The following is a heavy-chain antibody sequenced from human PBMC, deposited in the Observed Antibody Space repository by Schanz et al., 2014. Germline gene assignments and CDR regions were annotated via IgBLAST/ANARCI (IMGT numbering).Heavy chain of an antibody. CDR2: ISSSSGTI. V-gene: IGHV3-48*01. CDR3: ARDGAELYYFDD. Sequence: VQLVESGGDLVKPGGSLRLSCEASGFTFSNYGMNWVRQAPEKGLEWVSYISSSSGTIYYADSVKGRFTISRDNAKNLLYLQMNGLRAEDTAVFYCARDGAELYYFDDWGQGTLVTVSS. J-gene: IGHJ4*02. CDR1: GFTFSNYG. D-gene: IGHD1-1*01.